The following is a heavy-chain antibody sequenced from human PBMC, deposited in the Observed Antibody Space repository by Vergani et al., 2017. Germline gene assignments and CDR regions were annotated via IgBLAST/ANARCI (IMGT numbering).Heavy chain of an antibody. J-gene: IGHJ6*03. CDR3: ARVRYYYGXGSYLNYYYYYMDV. Sequence: QVQLVQSGAEVKKPGSSVKVSCKASGGTLSSYAISWVRQAPGQGLEWMGGTIPIFCTANYAQKFQGRVTITADESTSTAYMEPSSLRSEDTAVYYCARVRYYYGXGSYLNYYYYYMDVWGKGTTVTVSS. CDR1: GGTLSSYA. D-gene: IGHD3-10*01. V-gene: IGHV1-69*01. CDR2: TIPIFCTA.